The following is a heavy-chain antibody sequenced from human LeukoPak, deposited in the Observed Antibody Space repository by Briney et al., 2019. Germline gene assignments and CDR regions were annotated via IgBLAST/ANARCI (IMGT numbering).Heavy chain of an antibody. CDR1: GGSFSSYY. D-gene: IGHD3-22*01. J-gene: IGHJ3*02. Sequence: PSETLSLTCTVSGGSFSSYYWSWIRQPPGKGLEWIGYIYYSGSTNYNPYLKSRVTISVDTSKNQFSLKLSSVTAADTAVYYCARVSYYDSSGYLDAFDIWGQGTMVTVSS. V-gene: IGHV4-59*01. CDR2: IYYSGST. CDR3: ARVSYYDSSGYLDAFDI.